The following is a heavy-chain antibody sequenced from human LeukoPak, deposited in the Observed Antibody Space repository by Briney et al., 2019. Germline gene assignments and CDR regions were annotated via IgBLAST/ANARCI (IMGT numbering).Heavy chain of an antibody. CDR3: ARPPQPLNYVWGSYRYGHASDI. D-gene: IGHD3-16*02. CDR2: INHSAIT. CDR1: GGSFSGSC. Sequence: SEALSLTCAVYGGSFSGSCWSWLRQPPGKGLEWLAEINHSAITNYNPSLKSRVTTSVHTSKNQLSLKVSSVPAADTAVYYCARPPQPLNYVWGSYRYGHASDIWGQGTMVTVSS. V-gene: IGHV4-34*01. J-gene: IGHJ3*02.